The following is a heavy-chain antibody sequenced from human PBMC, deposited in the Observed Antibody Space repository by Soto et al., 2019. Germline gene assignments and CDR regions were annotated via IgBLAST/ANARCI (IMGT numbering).Heavy chain of an antibody. Sequence: GASVKVSCKASGYTFTGQYMHWVRQAPGQGLEWMGWINPDSGDTKYAQKFQGRVTMTRDTSISTVYMELSRLKSDDTAVYYCARDRGNMVAIFHHYYGMDVWGQGTTVTRLL. V-gene: IGHV1-2*02. D-gene: IGHD3-3*02. J-gene: IGHJ6*02. CDR1: GYTFTGQY. CDR3: ARDRGNMVAIFHHYYGMDV. CDR2: INPDSGDT.